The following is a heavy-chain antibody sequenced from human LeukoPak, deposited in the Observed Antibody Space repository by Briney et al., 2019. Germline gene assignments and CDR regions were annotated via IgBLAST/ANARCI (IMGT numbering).Heavy chain of an antibody. CDR2: IWYDGSNK. CDR3: ARDGYSGSYSAFDI. D-gene: IGHD1-26*01. V-gene: IGHV3-33*01. CDR1: GFTFSSYG. J-gene: IGHJ3*02. Sequence: GRSLRLSCAASGFTFSSYGMHWVRQAPGKGLEWVAVIWYDGSNKYYADSVKGRFTISRDNSKNTLYLQMNGLRAEDTAVYYCARDGYSGSYSAFDIWGQGTMVTVSS.